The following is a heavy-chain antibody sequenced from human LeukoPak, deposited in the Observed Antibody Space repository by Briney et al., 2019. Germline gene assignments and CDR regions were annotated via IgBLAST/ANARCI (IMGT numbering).Heavy chain of an antibody. V-gene: IGHV4-34*01. CDR1: GGSFSGYY. CDR2: INHSGST. CDR3: ASTPLVVTPTSVDY. J-gene: IGHJ4*02. Sequence: PSETLSLTCAVYGGSFSGYYRSWIRQPPGKGLEWIGEINHSGSTNYNPSLKSRVTISVDTSKNQFSLKLSSVTAADTAVYYCASTPLVVTPTSVDYWGQGTLVTVSS. D-gene: IGHD4-23*01.